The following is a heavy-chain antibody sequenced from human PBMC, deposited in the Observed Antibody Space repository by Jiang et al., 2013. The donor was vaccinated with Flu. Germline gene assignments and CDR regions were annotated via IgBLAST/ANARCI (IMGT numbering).Heavy chain of an antibody. V-gene: IGHV4-34*01. D-gene: IGHD3-16*01. CDR3: ARVMGVLNAFDI. Sequence: LLKPSETLSLTCAVYGGSFSGYYWSWIRQPPGKGLEWIGEINHSGSTNYNPSLRSRVTISVDTSKNQFSLKPELCDPPRTRAVYYCARVMGVLNAFDIWGSKGTMVTVSS. CDR2: INHSGST. CDR1: GGSFSGYY. J-gene: IGHJ3*02.